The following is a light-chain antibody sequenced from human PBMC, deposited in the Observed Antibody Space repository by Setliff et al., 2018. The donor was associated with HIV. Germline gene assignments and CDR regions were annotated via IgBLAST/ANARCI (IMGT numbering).Light chain of an antibody. J-gene: IGLJ3*02. CDR1: AGPLISSNY. Sequence: QAVVTQEPSLTVSPGGTVTPTCDSSAGPLISSNYPYWFQQRPGQAPRTLIYDTAEQHAWPPARFSGSLLGGKAVLTLSXVRPEDEADFYCLLSSNGARVFGGGXKATV. CDR3: LLSSNGARV. V-gene: IGLV7-46*01. CDR2: DTA.